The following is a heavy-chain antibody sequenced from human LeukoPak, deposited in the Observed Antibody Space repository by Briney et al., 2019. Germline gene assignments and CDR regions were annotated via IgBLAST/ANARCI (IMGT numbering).Heavy chain of an antibody. CDR3: ARVKYYYGSGSYRSLYYYYYMDV. CDR2: IIPIFGTA. V-gene: IGHV1-69*13. D-gene: IGHD3-10*01. Sequence: SVKVSCKASGYTFTGYYMHWVRQAPGQGLEWMGGIIPIFGTANYAQKFQGRVTITADESTSTAYMELSSLRSEDTAVYYCARVKYYYGSGSYRSLYYYYYMDVWGKGTTVTISS. CDR1: GYTFTGYY. J-gene: IGHJ6*03.